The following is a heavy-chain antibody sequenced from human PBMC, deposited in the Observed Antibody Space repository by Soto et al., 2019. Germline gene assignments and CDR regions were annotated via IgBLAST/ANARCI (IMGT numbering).Heavy chain of an antibody. J-gene: IGHJ4*02. CDR2: ISYDGSNK. CDR1: GFTFSSYA. CDR3: ARDLGYCSGGSCYHWGY. V-gene: IGHV3-30-3*01. Sequence: PGGSLRLSCAASGFTFSSYAMHWVRQAPGKGLEWVAVISYDGSNKYYADSVKGRFTISRDNSKNTLYLQMNSLRAEDTAVYYCARDLGYCSGGSCYHWGYWGQGTLVTVSS. D-gene: IGHD2-15*01.